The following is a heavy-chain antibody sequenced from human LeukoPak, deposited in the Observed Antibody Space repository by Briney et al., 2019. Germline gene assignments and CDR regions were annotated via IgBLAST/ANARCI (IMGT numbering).Heavy chain of an antibody. V-gene: IGHV3-7*01. CDR3: ARGFELDY. J-gene: IGHJ4*02. Sequence: GGSLRLSCAASGFTFSFWKSWVRQAPGKGLEWVANIKQEGSEKCYVGSVKGRFTISRDDARNSLYLQMNSLRAEDTAVYFCARGFELDYWGQGTLVTVSS. CDR1: GFTFSFW. CDR2: IKQEGSEK.